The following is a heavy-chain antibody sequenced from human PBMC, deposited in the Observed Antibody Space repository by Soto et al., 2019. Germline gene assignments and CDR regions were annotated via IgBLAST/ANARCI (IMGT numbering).Heavy chain of an antibody. CDR2: ISSSSSTI. Sequence: WGSLRVPYSAAQVNCINLSVNWVRQAPGKGLEWVSYISSSSSTIYYADSVKGRFTISRDNAKNSLYLQMNSLRAEGTAVYYCARGGYGAVDYWGQGTLVTVSS. V-gene: IGHV3-48*01. CDR1: QVNCINLS. CDR3: ARGGYGAVDY. J-gene: IGHJ4*02. D-gene: IGHD5-18*01.